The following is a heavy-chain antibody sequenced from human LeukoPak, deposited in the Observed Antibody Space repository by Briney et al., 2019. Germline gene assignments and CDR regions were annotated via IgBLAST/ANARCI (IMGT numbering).Heavy chain of an antibody. CDR3: ARHRTVDTAGDY. D-gene: IGHD5-18*01. V-gene: IGHV4-39*01. CDR1: GGSTSSSSYY. Sequence: SETLSLTCTVSGGSTSSSSYYWSWVRQPPGKGLEWIGSIYYTGSTYYNPSLKSRVTISLDTSKNQFSLKLISVTAADTAVYYCARHRTVDTAGDYWGQGTLVTVSS. CDR2: IYYTGST. J-gene: IGHJ4*02.